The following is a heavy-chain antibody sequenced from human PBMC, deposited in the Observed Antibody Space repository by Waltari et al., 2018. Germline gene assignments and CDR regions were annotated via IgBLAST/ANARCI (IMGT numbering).Heavy chain of an antibody. D-gene: IGHD2-2*01. CDR3: AKEGVGYCTRTSCCIGFDL. V-gene: IGHV3-23*01. CDR1: GFSINAYA. J-gene: IGHJ4*02. CDR2: ISERGDST. Sequence: EVQLLESGGGLSQPGGSLRLSCAASGFSINAYAMRWVRQAPGKGLEWVSSISERGDSTYYADSVKGRVTTSRDNSKNTVYLQMSNMRSEDTAVYYCAKEGVGYCTRTSCCIGFDLWGQGTLVTVSS.